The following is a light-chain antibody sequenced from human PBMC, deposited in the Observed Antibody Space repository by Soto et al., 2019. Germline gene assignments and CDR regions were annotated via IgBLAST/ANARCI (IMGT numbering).Light chain of an antibody. Sequence: EIVLTQSPGTLSLSPGVRATLSCRASQSLNSGSLAWYQQKPGQAPRLLIYGASPRATGIPDKFSGSGSGANITLSISRLEPKDFAVYYCHQYGSLLGTFGQGTKLE. CDR1: QSLNSGS. CDR3: HQYGSLLGT. CDR2: GAS. J-gene: IGKJ1*01. V-gene: IGKV3-20*01.